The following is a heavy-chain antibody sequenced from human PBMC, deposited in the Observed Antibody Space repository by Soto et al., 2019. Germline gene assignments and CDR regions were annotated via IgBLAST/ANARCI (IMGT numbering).Heavy chain of an antibody. V-gene: IGHV4-59*08. Sequence: QVQLQESGPGLVKPSETLSLTCTVSGGSISSYYWGWILQPPGKGLEWIGYIYYSGSTNYNPSLKSRDTISAQMRKNQFSLELTADTAADTAVYYCARLRSTVTTFETKYYIDDWGKGTTVTVCS. CDR2: IYYSGST. J-gene: IGHJ6*03. CDR1: GGSISSYY. CDR3: ARLRSTVTTFETKYYIDD. D-gene: IGHD4-17*01.